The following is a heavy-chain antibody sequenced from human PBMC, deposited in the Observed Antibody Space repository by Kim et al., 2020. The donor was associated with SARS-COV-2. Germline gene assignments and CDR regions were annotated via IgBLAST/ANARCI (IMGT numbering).Heavy chain of an antibody. CDR2: NGNT. D-gene: IGHD1-26*01. Sequence: NGNTNYSQKFHGRVTITRDTSASTAYMGLSSLRSEDTAVYYCARGYRGSSPPHYWGRGTLVTVSS. J-gene: IGHJ4*02. V-gene: IGHV1-3*01. CDR3: ARGYRGSSPPHY.